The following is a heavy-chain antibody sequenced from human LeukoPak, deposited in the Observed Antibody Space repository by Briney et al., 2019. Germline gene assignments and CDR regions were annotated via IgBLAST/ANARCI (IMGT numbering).Heavy chain of an antibody. V-gene: IGHV4-39*07. D-gene: IGHD3-22*01. CDR1: GGPISSSSYY. Sequence: SETLSLTCTVSGGPISSSSYYWGWIRQPPGKGLEWIGSIYYSGTTYYNPSLKSRVTISVDTSKNQFSLKLSSVTAADTAVYYCARDYYDSSVDYYYYYMDVWGKGTTVTISS. J-gene: IGHJ6*03. CDR2: IYYSGTT. CDR3: ARDYYDSSVDYYYYYMDV.